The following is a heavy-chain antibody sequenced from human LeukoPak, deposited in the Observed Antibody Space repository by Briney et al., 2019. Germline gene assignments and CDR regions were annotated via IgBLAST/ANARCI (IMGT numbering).Heavy chain of an antibody. D-gene: IGHD3-16*02. J-gene: IGHJ4*02. CDR1: GFTFSTYS. V-gene: IGHV3-23*01. CDR3: AKEAYYDYVWGSYRNGFDY. Sequence: GGSLRLSCTASGFTFSTYSMNWVRQAPGKGLEWVSAISGSGGSTYYADSVKGRFTISRDNSKNTLYLQMNSLRAEDTAVYYCAKEAYYDYVWGSYRNGFDYWGQGTLVTVSS. CDR2: ISGSGGST.